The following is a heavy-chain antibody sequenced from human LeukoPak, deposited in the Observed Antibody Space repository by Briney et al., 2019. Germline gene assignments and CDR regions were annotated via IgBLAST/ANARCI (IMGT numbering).Heavy chain of an antibody. CDR1: GGSISSGGYY. J-gene: IGHJ5*02. CDR3: ARESVVAGNWLDP. CDR2: IYYSGST. Sequence: PSQTLSLTCTVSGGSISSGGYYWTWIRQHPGKGLEWIGYIYYSGSTYCNPSLKSRATISVDTSENQFSLRLTSVTAADTAVYYCARESVVAGNWLDPLGQGTLVTVSS. V-gene: IGHV4-31*03. D-gene: IGHD2-15*01.